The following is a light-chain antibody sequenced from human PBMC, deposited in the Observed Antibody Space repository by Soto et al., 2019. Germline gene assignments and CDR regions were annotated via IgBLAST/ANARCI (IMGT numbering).Light chain of an antibody. Sequence: QSALTQPASVSGSPGQSITISCTGTSSDIGTYNYVSWYQQHPGKVPKLMIYEVSNRPSGVSNRLSGSKSGNTASLAISGLQAEDEADYYCSSYTTSYTQVFGGGTKLTVL. V-gene: IGLV2-14*01. CDR2: EVS. J-gene: IGLJ3*02. CDR3: SSYTTSYTQV. CDR1: SSDIGTYNY.